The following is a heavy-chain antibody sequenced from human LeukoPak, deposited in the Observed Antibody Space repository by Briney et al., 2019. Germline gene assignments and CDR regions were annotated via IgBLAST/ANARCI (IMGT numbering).Heavy chain of an antibody. Sequence: SVKVSCKASGGTLSSYAISWVRQAPGQGLEWMGRIIPILGIANYAQKFQGRVTITADKSTSTAYMELSSLRSEDTAVYYCARDGGYSGYGHFDYWGQGTLVTVSS. V-gene: IGHV1-69*04. CDR2: IIPILGIA. J-gene: IGHJ4*02. CDR1: GGTLSSYA. D-gene: IGHD5-12*01. CDR3: ARDGGYSGYGHFDY.